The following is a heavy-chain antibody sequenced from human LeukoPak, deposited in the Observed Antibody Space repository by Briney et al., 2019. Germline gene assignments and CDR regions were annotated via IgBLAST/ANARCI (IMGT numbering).Heavy chain of an antibody. D-gene: IGHD3-10*01. J-gene: IGHJ3*02. Sequence: GGSLRLSCAASGFTFSSYSMNWVRQAPGKGLEWVSSISSSSSYIYYADSVKGRFTISRDNAKNSLYLQMNSLRAEDTAVYYCARDRVGEAFDIWGQGTMVTVSS. CDR1: GFTFSSYS. CDR2: ISSSSSYI. CDR3: ARDRVGEAFDI. V-gene: IGHV3-21*01.